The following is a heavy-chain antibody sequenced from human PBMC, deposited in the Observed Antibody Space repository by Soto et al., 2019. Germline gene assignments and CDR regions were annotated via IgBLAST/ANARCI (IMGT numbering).Heavy chain of an antibody. Sequence: SETQSLTCTVSGGSISSGGYYWSWIRQHPGKGLEWIGYIYYSGSTYYNPSLKSRVTISVDTSKNQFSLKLSSVTAADTAVYFCARSGGSYNFDSWGQGILVTVSS. CDR2: IYYSGST. D-gene: IGHD1-26*01. V-gene: IGHV4-31*03. CDR3: ARSGGSYNFDS. CDR1: GGSISSGGYY. J-gene: IGHJ4*02.